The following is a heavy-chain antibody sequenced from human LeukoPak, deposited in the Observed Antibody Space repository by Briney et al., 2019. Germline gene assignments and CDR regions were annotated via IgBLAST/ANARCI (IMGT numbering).Heavy chain of an antibody. J-gene: IGHJ6*02. CDR2: IWYDGSNK. V-gene: IGHV3-33*01. D-gene: IGHD4-11*01. Sequence: GRSHRLSCAASGFTFSSNGMHWVRQAPGKGLEWVGIIWYDGSNKYYADSVKGRFTISRDNSKNTLYLQINSLRVEDTAVYYCARPYCSNYDYYGMDLWGQGTTVTVSS. CDR3: ARPYCSNYDYYGMDL. CDR1: GFTFSSNG.